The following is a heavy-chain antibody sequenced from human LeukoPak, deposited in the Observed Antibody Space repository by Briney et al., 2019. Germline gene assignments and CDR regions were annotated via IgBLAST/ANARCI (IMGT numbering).Heavy chain of an antibody. D-gene: IGHD3-22*01. CDR1: GYTFTGYY. CDR3: ARDPYDSSGYYFVAFDI. V-gene: IGHV1-2*02. Sequence: ASVKVSCKASGYTFTGYYMHWVRQAPGQGLEWMGWINPNSGGTNYAQKFQGRVTMTRDTSISTAYMELSRLRSDDTAVYYCARDPYDSSGYYFVAFDIWGQGTMVTVSS. CDR2: INPNSGGT. J-gene: IGHJ3*02.